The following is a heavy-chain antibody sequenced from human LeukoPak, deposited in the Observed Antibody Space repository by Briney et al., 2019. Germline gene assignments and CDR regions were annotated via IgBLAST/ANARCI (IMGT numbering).Heavy chain of an antibody. J-gene: IGHJ5*02. CDR2: ISSSSSYI. Sequence: PGGSLRLSCAASGFTFTSCAMSWVRQAPGKGLEWVSSISSSSSYIYYADSVKGRFTISRDNAKNSLYLQMNSLRAEDTAVYYCARLYYGSGSPQFDPWGQGTLVTVSS. CDR3: ARLYYGSGSPQFDP. CDR1: GFTFTSCA. D-gene: IGHD3-10*01. V-gene: IGHV3-21*01.